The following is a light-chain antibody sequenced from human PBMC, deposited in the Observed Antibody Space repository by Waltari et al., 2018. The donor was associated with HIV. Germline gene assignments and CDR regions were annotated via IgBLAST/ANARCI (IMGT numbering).Light chain of an antibody. CDR2: AAS. CDR1: QSISSY. J-gene: IGKJ1*01. Sequence: DIQMTQSPSSLSASVGDRVTITCRASQSISSYLNWYQQKPGKAPKLLIYAASSLQSVVPSRFSGSGSGTDFTLTISSLQPEDFATYYCQQSYSTLWTFGQETRVEIK. V-gene: IGKV1-39*01. CDR3: QQSYSTLWT.